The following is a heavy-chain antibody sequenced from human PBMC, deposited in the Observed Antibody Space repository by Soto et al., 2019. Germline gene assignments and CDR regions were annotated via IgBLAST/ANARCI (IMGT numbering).Heavy chain of an antibody. CDR3: AKDPPPRGYSGYDDAFDI. Sequence: GGSLRLSCAASGFTFSSYAMSWVRQAPGKGLEWVSAISGSGGSTYYADSVKGRFTISRDNSKNTLYLQMNSLRAEDTAVYYFAKDPPPRGYSGYDDAFDIWGQGTMVTVSS. J-gene: IGHJ3*02. CDR2: ISGSGGST. CDR1: GFTFSSYA. V-gene: IGHV3-23*01. D-gene: IGHD5-12*01.